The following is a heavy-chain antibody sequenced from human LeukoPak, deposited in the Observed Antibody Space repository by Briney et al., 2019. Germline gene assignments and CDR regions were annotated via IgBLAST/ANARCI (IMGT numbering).Heavy chain of an antibody. D-gene: IGHD3-3*01. Sequence: PGRSLGLSCAASGFTFSSYGMHWVRQAPGKGLEWVAVISYDGSNKYYADSVKGRFTISRDNSKNTLYLQMNSLRAEDTAVYYCAKGFKDYDFWSGYENFDYWGQGTLVTVSS. CDR2: ISYDGSNK. J-gene: IGHJ4*02. CDR1: GFTFSSYG. CDR3: AKGFKDYDFWSGYENFDY. V-gene: IGHV3-30*18.